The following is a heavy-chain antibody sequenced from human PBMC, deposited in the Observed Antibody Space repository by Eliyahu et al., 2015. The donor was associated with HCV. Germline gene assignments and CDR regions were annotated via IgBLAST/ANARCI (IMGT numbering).Heavy chain of an antibody. V-gene: IGHV3-15*01. CDR3: TTGAPGGFDYYLDV. D-gene: IGHD3-10*01. J-gene: IGHJ6*03. CDR2: IKSKTDGGTT. Sequence: EVQLVESGGGVVKPGGSLRLSCAASGXTFGKAXXSWVRXXPGTGREGIGRIKSKTDGGTTDYAAPVKGRFTISRDDSKSTLYLQMNSLKTEDTAVYYCTTGAPGGFDYYLDVWGQGTTVTVSS. CDR1: GXTFGKAX.